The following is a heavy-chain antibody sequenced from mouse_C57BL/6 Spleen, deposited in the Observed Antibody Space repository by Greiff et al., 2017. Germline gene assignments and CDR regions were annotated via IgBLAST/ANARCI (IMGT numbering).Heavy chain of an antibody. Sequence: VMLVESGGGLVKPGGSLKLSCAASGFTFSDYGMHWVRQAPEKGLEWVAYISSGSSTIYYADTVKGRFTISRDNAKNTLFLQMTSLRSEDTAMYYCARPYYGSSYDAMDYWGQGTSVTVSS. CDR2: ISSGSSTI. J-gene: IGHJ4*01. V-gene: IGHV5-17*01. CDR3: ARPYYGSSYDAMDY. D-gene: IGHD1-1*01. CDR1: GFTFSDYG.